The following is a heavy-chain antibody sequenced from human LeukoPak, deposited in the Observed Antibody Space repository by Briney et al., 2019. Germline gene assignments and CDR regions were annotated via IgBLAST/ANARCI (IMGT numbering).Heavy chain of an antibody. CDR3: FREGGD. J-gene: IGHJ4*02. CDR2: INIDERIT. V-gene: IGHV3-74*01. Sequence: QPGRSLRLSCAASGFTFSTQRMHWVRQAPGKGLVWVSYINIDERITGYADSVKGRFTISRDNAKNTLYLQMNSLRVEDTAIYYCFREGGDWGQGTLVTVSS. D-gene: IGHD3-10*01. CDR1: GFTFSTQR.